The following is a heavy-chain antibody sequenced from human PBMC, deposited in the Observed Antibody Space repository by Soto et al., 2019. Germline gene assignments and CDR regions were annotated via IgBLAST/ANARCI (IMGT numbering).Heavy chain of an antibody. CDR2: MNPNSGDT. CDR1: GYTFNNYH. CDR3: ARGGGGRWYSGDY. Sequence: QVQLVQSGAEVKKPGASVKVSCKASGYTFNNYHIHWVRQATGQGLEWMGWMNPNSGDTGYAQKFQGRVTKTRDTSITAAYMDLSGLRSEDTAGYYCARGGGGRWYSGDYWGQGTLVTVSS. J-gene: IGHJ4*02. D-gene: IGHD6-13*01. V-gene: IGHV1-8*01.